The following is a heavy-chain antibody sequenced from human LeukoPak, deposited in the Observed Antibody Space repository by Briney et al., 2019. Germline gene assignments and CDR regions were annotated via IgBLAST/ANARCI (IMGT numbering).Heavy chain of an antibody. CDR3: ARVKLSSYAGSRAFDP. J-gene: IGHJ5*02. D-gene: IGHD3-10*01. CDR2: ISAYNGNT. CDR1: GYTFTSYG. V-gene: IGHV1-18*04. Sequence: GASVKVSCKASGYTFTSYGISWVRQAPGQGLEWMGWISAYNGNTNYAQKLQGGVTMTTDTSTSTAYMELRSLRSDDTAVYYCARVKLSSYAGSRAFDPWGQGTLVTVSS.